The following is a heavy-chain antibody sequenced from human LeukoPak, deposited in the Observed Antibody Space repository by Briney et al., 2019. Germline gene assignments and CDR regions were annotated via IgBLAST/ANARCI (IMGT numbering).Heavy chain of an antibody. CDR3: ARDQGVGATGFDY. V-gene: IGHV3-11*01. CDR1: GFTFSDYY. D-gene: IGHD1-26*01. Sequence: PGGSLRLSCAASGFTFSDYYMSWIRQAPGRGLAWVSYISSSGSTIYYADSVKGRFTISRDNAKNSLYLQMNSLRAEDTAVYYCARDQGVGATGFDYWGQGTLVTVSS. J-gene: IGHJ4*02. CDR2: ISSSGSTI.